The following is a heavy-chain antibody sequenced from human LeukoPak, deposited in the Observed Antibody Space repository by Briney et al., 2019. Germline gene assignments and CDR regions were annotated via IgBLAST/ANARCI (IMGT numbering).Heavy chain of an antibody. Sequence: GASVKVSCKASGGTFSSYAISWVRQAPGQGLEWMGGIIPIFGTANYAQKFQGRVTITADESTSTAYMELSSLRSEDTAVYCCARAYSSSWYPTSSYFDYWGQGTLATVSS. CDR2: IIPIFGTA. CDR3: ARAYSSSWYPTSSYFDY. CDR1: GGTFSSYA. D-gene: IGHD6-13*01. V-gene: IGHV1-69*13. J-gene: IGHJ4*02.